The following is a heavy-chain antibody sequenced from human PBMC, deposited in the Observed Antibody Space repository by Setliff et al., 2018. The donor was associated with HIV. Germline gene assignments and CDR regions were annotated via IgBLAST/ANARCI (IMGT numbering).Heavy chain of an antibody. CDR1: GYTFTDYY. Sequence: ASVKVSCKASGYTFTDYYMHWVRQAPGQGLEWMGWINSASGGTNYAQNFQGRVTVTRDTSINTAYVELNSLKSDDTAVYYCARPTYYTDNSGHPRYYFETWGQGTRVTVSS. CDR3: ARPTYYTDNSGHPRYYFET. V-gene: IGHV1-2*02. D-gene: IGHD3-22*01. J-gene: IGHJ5*02. CDR2: INSASGGT.